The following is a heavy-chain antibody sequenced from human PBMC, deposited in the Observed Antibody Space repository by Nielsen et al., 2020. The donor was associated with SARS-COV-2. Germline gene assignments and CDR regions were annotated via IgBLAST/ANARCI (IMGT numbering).Heavy chain of an antibody. CDR1: GFTFSSYS. J-gene: IGHJ6*02. Sequence: GESLKISCAASGFTFSSYSMNWVRQAPGKGLEWVSSISRSYTYISYADSVKGRFTISRDNPKNSLYLQMNSLRAEDTAAYYCAREDDSSGYTYGMDVWGQGTTVTVSS. CDR3: AREDDSSGYTYGMDV. V-gene: IGHV3-21*01. D-gene: IGHD3-22*01. CDR2: ISRSYTYI.